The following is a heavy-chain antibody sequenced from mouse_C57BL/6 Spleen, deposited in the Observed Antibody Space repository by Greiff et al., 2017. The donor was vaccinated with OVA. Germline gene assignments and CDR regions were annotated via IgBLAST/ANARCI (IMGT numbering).Heavy chain of an antibody. D-gene: IGHD1-1*01. CDR1: GYTFTDYY. CDR2: INPNNGGT. V-gene: IGHV1-26*01. J-gene: IGHJ4*01. Sequence: VQLQQSGPELVKPGASVKISCKASGYTFTDYYMNWVKQSHGKSLEWIGDINPNNGGTSYNQKFKGKATLTVDKSSSTAYMELRSLTSEDSAVYYCARIYYPYYYAMDYWGQGTSVTVSS. CDR3: ARIYYPYYYAMDY.